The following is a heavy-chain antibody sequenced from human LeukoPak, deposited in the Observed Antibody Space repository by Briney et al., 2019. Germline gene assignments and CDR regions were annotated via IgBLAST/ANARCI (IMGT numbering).Heavy chain of an antibody. Sequence: LSLTCTVSGYSISSGYYWGWVRQAPGKGLKWVAVIWYDSSNIYYADSVFGRFTISRDNYENTLYLQMNSLRGDDTAVYYCARDPTRGRGVTSIDIWGQGTLVTVSS. V-gene: IGHV3-33*08. D-gene: IGHD2-21*02. CDR2: IWYDSSNI. J-gene: IGHJ4*02. CDR3: ARDPTRGRGVTSIDI. CDR1: GYSISSGYY.